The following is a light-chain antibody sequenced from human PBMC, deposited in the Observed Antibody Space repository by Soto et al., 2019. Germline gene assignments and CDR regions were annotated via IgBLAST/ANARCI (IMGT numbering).Light chain of an antibody. V-gene: IGLV2-14*01. CDR3: VSYTSSSTWV. CDR1: SSDIGSYNY. CDR2: EVT. Sequence: QSALTQPASVSGSPGQSITISCTGTSSDIGSYNYVSWYQQHPGKAPNLMVYEVTNRPSGVSNRFSGSKSGNTASLAISGLQAEDEADYYCVSYTSSSTWVFGGGTKVTVL. J-gene: IGLJ3*02.